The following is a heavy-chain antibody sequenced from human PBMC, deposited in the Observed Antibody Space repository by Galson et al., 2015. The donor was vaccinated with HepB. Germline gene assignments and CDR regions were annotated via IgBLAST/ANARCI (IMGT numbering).Heavy chain of an antibody. D-gene: IGHD3-16*01. J-gene: IGHJ4*02. Sequence: SLRLSCAASAFAFSDYYMSWIRQAPGKGLEWVSYISSSGSTIYYADSVKGRFTIPRDNAKNSLYLQLQSLRAEDTAVYFCARDSGELGALAYWGQGTLVTVSS. CDR3: ARDSGELGALAY. CDR2: ISSSGSTI. CDR1: AFAFSDYY. V-gene: IGHV3-11*01.